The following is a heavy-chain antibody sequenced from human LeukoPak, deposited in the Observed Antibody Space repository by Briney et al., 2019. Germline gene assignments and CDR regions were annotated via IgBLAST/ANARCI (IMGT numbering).Heavy chain of an antibody. CDR1: GGSISSGGYY. V-gene: IGHV4-30-2*01. D-gene: IGHD6-13*01. J-gene: IGHJ3*02. CDR3: ARGGEQQLGDAFDI. CDR2: IYHSGST. Sequence: PSETLSLTCTVSGGSISSGGYYWSWIRQPPGKGLEWIGYIYHSGSTYYNPSLKSRVTISVDRSKNQFSLKLSSVTAADTAVYYCARGGEQQLGDAFDIWGQGTMVTVSS.